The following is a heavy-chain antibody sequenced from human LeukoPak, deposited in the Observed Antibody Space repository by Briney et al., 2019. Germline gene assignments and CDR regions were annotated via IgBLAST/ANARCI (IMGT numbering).Heavy chain of an antibody. V-gene: IGHV4-4*08. CDR2: IYNSGYT. Sequence: PSETLSLTCTVSGVSTSTYYWSWIRQPPGKGPEWIGYIYNSGYTDYNPSLKSRVIISVDTSKNQFSLRLSSVTAADTAVYYCAKDLSPTMIVVAVDVPFDPWGQGTLVTVSS. CDR1: GVSTSTYY. D-gene: IGHD3-22*01. CDR3: AKDLSPTMIVVAVDVPFDP. J-gene: IGHJ5*02.